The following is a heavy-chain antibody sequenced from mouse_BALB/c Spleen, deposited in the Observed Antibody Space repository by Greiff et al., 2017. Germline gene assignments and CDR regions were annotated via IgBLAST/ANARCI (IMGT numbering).Heavy chain of an antibody. Sequence: QVQLQQSGAELAKPGASVKMSCKASGYTFTSYWMHWVKQRPGQGLEWIGYINPSTGYTEYNQKFKDKATLTADKSSSTAYMQLSSLTSEDSAVYYCARLVLRLPFDYWGQGTTLTVSS. CDR1: GYTFTSYW. V-gene: IGHV1-7*01. D-gene: IGHD1-2*01. CDR3: ARLVLRLPFDY. J-gene: IGHJ2*01. CDR2: INPSTGYT.